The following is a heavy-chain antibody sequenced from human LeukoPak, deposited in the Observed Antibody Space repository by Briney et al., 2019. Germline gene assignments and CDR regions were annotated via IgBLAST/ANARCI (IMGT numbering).Heavy chain of an antibody. J-gene: IGHJ6*03. CDR3: ARAQLWFPNYYYYYMDV. CDR1: GYTFTNYY. CDR2: VNPSGGGT. D-gene: IGHD5-18*01. V-gene: IGHV1-46*01. Sequence: ASVKVSCKTSGYTFTNYYMHWVRQAPGQGLEWLGLVNPSGGGTTYAQKFQGRVTMTRDMSTSTVYMELSSLRSEDTAVYYCARAQLWFPNYYYYYMDVWGKGTTVTVSS.